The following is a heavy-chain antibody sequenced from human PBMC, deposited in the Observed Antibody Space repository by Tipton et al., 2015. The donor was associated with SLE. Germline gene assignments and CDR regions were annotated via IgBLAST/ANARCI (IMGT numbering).Heavy chain of an antibody. CDR3: ARDYLSAMFDY. Sequence: SLRLSCAASGFTFSSYWMHWVRQAPGKGLEWVSYISSSGSTIYYADSVKGRFTISRDNAKNSLYLQMNSLRAEDTAVYYCARDYLSAMFDYWGQGTLVTVSS. CDR1: GFTFSSYW. V-gene: IGHV3-48*04. CDR2: ISSSGSTI. J-gene: IGHJ4*02. D-gene: IGHD2-2*01.